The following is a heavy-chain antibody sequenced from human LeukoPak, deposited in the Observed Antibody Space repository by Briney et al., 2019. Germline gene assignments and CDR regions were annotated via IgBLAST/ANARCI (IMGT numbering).Heavy chain of an antibody. D-gene: IGHD1/OR15-1a*01. CDR3: ARGGYNWDTDAGWFDP. J-gene: IGHJ5*02. CDR2: ISGSGESK. V-gene: IGHV3-23*01. CDR1: GFTFSSYA. Sequence: GGSLRLSCAAAGFTFSSYAMHWVRQVAGKGLEWVSGISGSGESKFYADSVKGRFTVSRDNSKNTLYLQMNSLRVEDTAVYYCARGGYNWDTDAGWFDPWGLGILVTVSS.